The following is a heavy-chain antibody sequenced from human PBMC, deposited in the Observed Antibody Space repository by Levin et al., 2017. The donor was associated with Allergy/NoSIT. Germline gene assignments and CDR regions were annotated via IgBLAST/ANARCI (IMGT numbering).Heavy chain of an antibody. Sequence: ASVKVSCKASGGTFSSYAISWVRQAPGQGLEWMGGIIPIFGTANYAQKFQGRVTITADESTSTAYMELSSLRSEDTAVYYCAREGGGGSGSYTPFKYYFDYWGQGTLVTVSS. CDR2: IIPIFGTA. V-gene: IGHV1-69*13. J-gene: IGHJ4*02. CDR3: AREGGGGSGSYTPFKYYFDY. CDR1: GGTFSSYA. D-gene: IGHD3-10*01.